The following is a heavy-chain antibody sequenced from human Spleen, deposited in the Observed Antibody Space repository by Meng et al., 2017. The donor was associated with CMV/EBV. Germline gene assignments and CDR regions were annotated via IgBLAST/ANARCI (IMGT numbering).Heavy chain of an antibody. V-gene: IGHV4-30-4*08. CDR1: GGSISSGDYY. J-gene: IGHJ4*02. Sequence: QGPLQQSGPGLVKHSQTLALTCKVSGGSISSGDYYWSWIRQPPGKGLEWIGYIYYSGSTYYHPSLKSRVTISVDTSKNQFSLKLSSVTAADTAVYYCARDPGPYYYDSSGYYYFDYWGQGTLVTVSS. CDR3: ARDPGPYYYDSSGYYYFDY. D-gene: IGHD3-22*01. CDR2: IYYSGST.